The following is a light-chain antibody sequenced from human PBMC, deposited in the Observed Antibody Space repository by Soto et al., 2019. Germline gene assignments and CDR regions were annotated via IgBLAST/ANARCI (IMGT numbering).Light chain of an antibody. CDR3: SSYTTSSTLV. Sequence: QSALTQPASVSGSPGQSITISCTGTSSDVGGYKFVSWFQQHPGKAPKLMIYEVSHRPSGVSNRFSGSKSGNTASLTISGLQADDEADYYCSSYTTSSTLVFGGGTKLTVL. CDR1: SSDVGGYKF. V-gene: IGLV2-14*01. CDR2: EVS. J-gene: IGLJ3*02.